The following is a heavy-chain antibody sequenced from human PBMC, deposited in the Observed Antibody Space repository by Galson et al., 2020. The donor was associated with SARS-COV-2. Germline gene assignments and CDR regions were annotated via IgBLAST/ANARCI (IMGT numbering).Heavy chain of an antibody. D-gene: IGHD6-13*01. CDR3: AADGRGSWYDFNYYYYGMDV. CDR2: IVVGSGNT. J-gene: IGHJ6*02. V-gene: IGHV1-58*01. CDR1: GFTFTSSA. Sequence: SVKVSCKASGFTFTSSAVQWVRQARGQRLEWIGWIVVGSGNTNYAQKFQERVTITRDMSTSTAYMELSSLRSEDTAVYYCAADGRGSWYDFNYYYYGMDVWGQGTTVIVSS.